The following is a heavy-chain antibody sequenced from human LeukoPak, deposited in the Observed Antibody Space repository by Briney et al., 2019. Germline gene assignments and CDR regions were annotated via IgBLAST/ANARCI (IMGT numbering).Heavy chain of an antibody. CDR3: AKDISGVYSYGLPYYFDY. D-gene: IGHD5-18*01. CDR2: ISGSGGST. Sequence: GGSLRLSCAASGFTFSSYAMSWVRQAPGKGLEWVSAISGSGGSTYYADSVKGRFTISRDNSKNTLYLQMNSLRAEDTAVYYCAKDISGVYSYGLPYYFDYWGQGTLVTVSS. J-gene: IGHJ4*02. CDR1: GFTFSSYA. V-gene: IGHV3-23*01.